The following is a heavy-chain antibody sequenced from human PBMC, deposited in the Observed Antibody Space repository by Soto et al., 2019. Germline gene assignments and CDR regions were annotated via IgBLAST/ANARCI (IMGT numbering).Heavy chain of an antibody. D-gene: IGHD6-19*01. CDR1: GYTFTGYY. CDR2: INPNSGGT. J-gene: IGHJ6*02. CDR3: AADSSGIDYPYGMDV. V-gene: IGHV1-2*02. Sequence: AASVKVSCKASGYTFTGYYMHWVRQAPGQGLEWMGWINPNSGGTNYAQKFQGRVTITADESTSTAYMELSSLRSEDTAVYYCAADSSGIDYPYGMDVWGQGTTVTVSS.